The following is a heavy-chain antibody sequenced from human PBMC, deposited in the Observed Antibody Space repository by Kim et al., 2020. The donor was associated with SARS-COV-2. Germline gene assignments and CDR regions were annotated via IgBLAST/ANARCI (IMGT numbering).Heavy chain of an antibody. J-gene: IGHJ4*02. CDR2: ISSSGSYT. CDR1: GINFSDYY. V-gene: IGHV3-11*05. CDR3: ERVAVGASSWYYFDS. D-gene: IGHD6-13*01. Sequence: GGSLRLSCAASGINFSDYYMSWIRQAPGKGLEWVSYISSSGSYTKYADSLKGRFTISRDNAENSLYLEMNSLRAEDTAVYYCERVAVGASSWYYFDSWGQGTLVTVSS.